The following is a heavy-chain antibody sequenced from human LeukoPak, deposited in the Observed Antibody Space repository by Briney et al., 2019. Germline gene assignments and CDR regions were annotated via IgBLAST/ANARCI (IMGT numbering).Heavy chain of an antibody. J-gene: IGHJ4*02. CDR3: ARSSGWYDY. Sequence: GGSLRLSCAASGFTFSSYAMHWVRQAPGKGLEYVSAISSNGGSTYYANSVEGRFTISRDNSKNTLYLQMGSLRAEDMAVYYCARSSGWYDYWGQGTLVTVSS. CDR1: GFTFSSYA. D-gene: IGHD6-19*01. CDR2: ISSNGGST. V-gene: IGHV3-64*01.